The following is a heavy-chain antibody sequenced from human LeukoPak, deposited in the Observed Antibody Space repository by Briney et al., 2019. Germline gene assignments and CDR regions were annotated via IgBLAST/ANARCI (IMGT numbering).Heavy chain of an antibody. Sequence: SVKVSCKASGGTFSSYAISWVRQAPGQGLEWMGRIIPILGIANYARKFQGRVTITADKSTSTAYMELSSLRSEDTAVYYCAKLSGGRYCSGGSCYFDCWGQGTLVTVSS. V-gene: IGHV1-69*04. D-gene: IGHD2-15*01. CDR3: AKLSGGRYCSGGSCYFDC. J-gene: IGHJ4*02. CDR1: GGTFSSYA. CDR2: IIPILGIA.